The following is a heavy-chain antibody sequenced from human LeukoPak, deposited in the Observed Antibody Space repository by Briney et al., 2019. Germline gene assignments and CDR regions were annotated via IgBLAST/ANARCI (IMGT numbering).Heavy chain of an antibody. V-gene: IGHV4-31*03. Sequence: SETLSLTCTVPGGSISSGGYYWSWIRQHPGKGLEWIGYIYYSGSTYYNPSLKSRVTISVDTSKNQFSLKLSSVTAADTAVYYCARGIHKTTSPYFAYWGQGTLVTVSS. CDR2: IYYSGST. J-gene: IGHJ4*02. CDR3: ARGIHKTTSPYFAY. D-gene: IGHD1-1*01. CDR1: GGSISSGGYY.